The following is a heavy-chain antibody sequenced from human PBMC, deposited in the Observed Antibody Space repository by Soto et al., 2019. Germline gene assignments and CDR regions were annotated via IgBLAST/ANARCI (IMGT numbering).Heavy chain of an antibody. D-gene: IGHD5-18*01. V-gene: IGHV3-15*01. Sequence: EVQLVESGGGLVKPGGSLTLSCAASGFTFSKAWMGWVRQAPGKGLEWVGRIKSRDNGGTPDYAAPVKGRFTISRDDSKTKQYLQMSSLKTEENAVYYCSTLGRRYNTYAFDYWGQGLLVTVSS. J-gene: IGHJ4*02. CDR1: GFTFSKAW. CDR3: STLGRRYNTYAFDY. CDR2: IKSRDNGGTP.